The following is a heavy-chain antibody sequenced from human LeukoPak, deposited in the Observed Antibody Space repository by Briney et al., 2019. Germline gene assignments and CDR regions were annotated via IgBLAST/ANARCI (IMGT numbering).Heavy chain of an antibody. V-gene: IGHV5-51*01. D-gene: IGHD2-2*01. J-gene: IGHJ4*02. Sequence: GESLKISCKGSGYSFTSYWIGWVRQMPGKGLEWMGIIYPGDSDTRYSPSFQGQVTISADKSISTAYLRWSSLKASDTAMYYCARPESKSAALFDYWGQGTLVTVSS. CDR1: GYSFTSYW. CDR3: ARPESKSAALFDY. CDR2: IYPGDSDT.